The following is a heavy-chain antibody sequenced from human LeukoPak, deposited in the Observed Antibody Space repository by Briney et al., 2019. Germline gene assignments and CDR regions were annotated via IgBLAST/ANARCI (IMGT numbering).Heavy chain of an antibody. CDR1: GYTFTGYY. CDR2: INPNSGGT. D-gene: IGHD5-12*01. Sequence: GASVKVSCKASGYTFTGYYMHWVRQAPGQGLEWMGWINPNSGGTNYAQKLQGRVTMTTYTSTSTAYMELRSLRSDDTAVYYCARVVSGYDPDYFDYWGQGTLVTVSS. CDR3: ARVVSGYDPDYFDY. J-gene: IGHJ4*02. V-gene: IGHV1-2*02.